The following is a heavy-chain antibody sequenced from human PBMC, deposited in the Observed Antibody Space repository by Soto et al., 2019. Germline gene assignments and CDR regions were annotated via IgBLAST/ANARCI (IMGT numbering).Heavy chain of an antibody. CDR1: GGSFSGYY. CDR3: ARTSLMTTVTSGAFDI. Sequence: QVQLQQWGAGLLKPSETLSLTCAVYGGSFSGYYWSWIRQPPGKGLEWIGEINHSGSTNYNPSLKGRVTISVDTSKNQFSLKLSSVTAADTAVYYCARTSLMTTVTSGAFDIWGQGTMVTVSS. D-gene: IGHD4-17*01. CDR2: INHSGST. J-gene: IGHJ3*02. V-gene: IGHV4-34*01.